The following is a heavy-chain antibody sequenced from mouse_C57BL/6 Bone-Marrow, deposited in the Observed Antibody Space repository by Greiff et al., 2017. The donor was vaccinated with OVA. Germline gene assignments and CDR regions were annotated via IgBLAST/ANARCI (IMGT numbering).Heavy chain of an antibody. CDR1: GYTFTSYW. Sequence: QVQLQQPGAELVKPGASVKLSCKASGYTFTSYWMQWVKQRPGQGLEWIGEIDPSDSYTNYNQKFKGKATLTVDTSSSTAYMQLSSLTSEDSAVYYCARSRGPGTGYFDYWGQGTTLTVAS. D-gene: IGHD4-1*01. J-gene: IGHJ2*01. V-gene: IGHV1-50*01. CDR2: IDPSDSYT. CDR3: ARSRGPGTGYFDY.